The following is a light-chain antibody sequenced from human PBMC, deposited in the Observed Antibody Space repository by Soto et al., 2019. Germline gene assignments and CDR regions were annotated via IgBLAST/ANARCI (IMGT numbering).Light chain of an antibody. J-gene: IGLJ3*02. CDR1: SSDVGGYNY. V-gene: IGLV2-8*01. CDR2: EVT. CDR3: SSYAASNNFYFV. Sequence: QSLLTQPPSASGSPGQSVTISCTGASSDVGGYNYVSWYQQYPGRAPKLMIYEVTKRPSGVPDRFSGSKSGNTASLTVSGLQAEDEADYYCSSYAASNNFYFVFGGGTQLT.